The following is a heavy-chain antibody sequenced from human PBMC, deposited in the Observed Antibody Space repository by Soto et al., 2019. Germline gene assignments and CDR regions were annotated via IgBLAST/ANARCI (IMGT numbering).Heavy chain of an antibody. Sequence: GSLRLSCAASGFTFSSYAMSWVRQAPGKGLDWVSAISGSGGSTDYADSVKGRFTISRDNSKNTLYLQMNSLRAEDTAVYYCAKGRSYSGYFDYWGQGTLVTVSS. D-gene: IGHD1-26*01. V-gene: IGHV3-23*01. J-gene: IGHJ4*02. CDR3: AKGRSYSGYFDY. CDR1: GFTFSSYA. CDR2: ISGSGGST.